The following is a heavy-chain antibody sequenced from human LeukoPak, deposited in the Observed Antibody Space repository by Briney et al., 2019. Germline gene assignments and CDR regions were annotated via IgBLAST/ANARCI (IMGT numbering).Heavy chain of an antibody. J-gene: IGHJ4*02. V-gene: IGHV1-18*01. Sequence: GASVKVSFKASGYTFNNYGITWVRQAPGQGLEWMGWISVYNGNTNYVQKLQGRLAMTTDTSTSTAYMELRSLRSDDTAVYYCARDREVWLRPRRRYYFHYWGQGTLVTVSS. CDR2: ISVYNGNT. CDR3: ARDREVWLRPRRRYYFHY. D-gene: IGHD5-12*01. CDR1: GYTFNNYG.